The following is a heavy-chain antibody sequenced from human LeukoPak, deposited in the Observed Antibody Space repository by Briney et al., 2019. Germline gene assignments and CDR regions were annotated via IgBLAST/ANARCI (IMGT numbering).Heavy chain of an antibody. CDR1: GYTFTSYD. V-gene: IGHV1-8*01. CDR2: MNPNSGNT. D-gene: IGHD1-26*01. J-gene: IGHJ5*02. CDR3: ARGYYTGNWFDP. Sequence: ASVKVSCKASGYTFTSYDINWVRQATGQGLEWMGLMNPNSGNTGYAQKFQGRVTMTRNTSISTAYMELSSLRSEDTAVYYCARGYYTGNWFDPWGQGTLVTVSS.